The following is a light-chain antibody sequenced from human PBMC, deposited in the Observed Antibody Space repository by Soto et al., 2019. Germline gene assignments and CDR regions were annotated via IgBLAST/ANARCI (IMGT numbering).Light chain of an antibody. J-gene: IGLJ1*01. CDR3: CSSAPESTYV. Sequence: QSALAQPASVSGSPGQSITISCTGTDSDVGAYDSVSWYRQHPHKAPQLIIYKGTQRPSGVSNRISGATSGNAASLTISGLQADDEADYFCCSSAPESTYVFGPGTKVTVL. CDR2: KGT. CDR1: DSDVGAYDS. V-gene: IGLV2-23*01.